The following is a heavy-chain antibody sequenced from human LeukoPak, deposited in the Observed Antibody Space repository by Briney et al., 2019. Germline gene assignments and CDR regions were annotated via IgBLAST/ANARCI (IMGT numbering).Heavy chain of an antibody. V-gene: IGHV4-39*07. D-gene: IGHD3-3*01. CDR3: ARVGDDFWSGYYTSYYYYYMDV. Sequence: PSETLSLTCMVSGGSISSSSYYWGWIRQPPGKGLEWIGTIYYSGSTYYNPSLKSRVTISVDTSKNQFSLKLSSVTAADTAVYYCARVGDDFWSGYYTSYYYYYMDVWGKGTTVTVSS. CDR1: GGSISSSSYY. J-gene: IGHJ6*03. CDR2: IYYSGST.